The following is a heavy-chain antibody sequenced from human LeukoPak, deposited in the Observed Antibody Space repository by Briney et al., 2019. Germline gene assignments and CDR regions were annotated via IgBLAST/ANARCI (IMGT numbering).Heavy chain of an antibody. J-gene: IGHJ3*02. D-gene: IGHD4/OR15-4a*01. V-gene: IGHV3-64D*06. Sequence: GGSLRLSCSASGFAFNSYPVHWVRQAPGKGLEYVSGISRNGGSTYYADSVKGRFTISRDNSKNTLYLQMSSLRAEDTAVYYCVKESGFMVAPNSAFDIWGQGTMVTVSS. CDR3: VKESGFMVAPNSAFDI. CDR2: ISRNGGST. CDR1: GFAFNSYP.